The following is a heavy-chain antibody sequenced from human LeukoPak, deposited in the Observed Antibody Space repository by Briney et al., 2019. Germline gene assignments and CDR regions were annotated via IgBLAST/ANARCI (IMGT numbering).Heavy chain of an antibody. V-gene: IGHV1-2*02. CDR3: ARDRMGDCATTSCYLAY. CDR1: GYTFTDYY. CDR2: INPNSGGT. Sequence: ASVKVSCKASGYTFTDYYMHWVRQAPGQGLEWMGWINPNSGGTKYAQKFQGRVTMTRDTSITTAYMELSRLTSDDTAIYYCARDRMGDCATTSCYLAYWGQGTLVTVSS. J-gene: IGHJ4*02. D-gene: IGHD2-2*01.